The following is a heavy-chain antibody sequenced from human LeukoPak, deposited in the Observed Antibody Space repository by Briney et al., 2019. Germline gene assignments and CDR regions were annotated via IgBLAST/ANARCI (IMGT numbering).Heavy chain of an antibody. CDR3: AKGRSISSSALDY. CDR1: GFTFSSIA. V-gene: IGHV3-23*01. Sequence: GGSLRLSCAASGFTFSSIAMSWVRQAPGKGLEWVSVISGSGGDTYYADSAKDRFTISRDNSKNTLYLQMNSLRAEDTAVYFCAKGRSISSSALDYWGQGTLVTVSS. CDR2: ISGSGGDT. D-gene: IGHD6-6*01. J-gene: IGHJ4*02.